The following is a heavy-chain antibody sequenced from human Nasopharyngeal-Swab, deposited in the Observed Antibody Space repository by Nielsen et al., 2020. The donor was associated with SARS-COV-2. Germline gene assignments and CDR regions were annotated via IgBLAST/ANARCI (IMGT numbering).Heavy chain of an antibody. CDR1: GFTFRNYA. J-gene: IGHJ4*02. CDR3: ARGSYSDKSDFDS. CDR2: LWSDDWTT. D-gene: IGHD1-26*01. V-gene: IGHV3-33*01. Sequence: GESLKISCAASGFTFRNYAMHWVRQAPDKGLEWVAVLWSDDWTTYYADSVKGRFTISRDNSKNTLYLGMNSVTAEDTAMYYCARGSYSDKSDFDSWGQGTLVTVSS.